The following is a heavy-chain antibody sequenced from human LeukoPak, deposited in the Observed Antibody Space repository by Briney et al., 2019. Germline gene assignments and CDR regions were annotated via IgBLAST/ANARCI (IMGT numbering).Heavy chain of an antibody. CDR3: AKLNPMTLAGSSWYYSMDV. CDR2: IYYSGST. D-gene: IGHD3-10*01. CDR1: GGSVNSGTYY. V-gene: IGHV4-61*01. Sequence: PSETLSLTCTVSGGSVNSGTYYWTWIRQPPGKGLEWTGYIYYSGSTNYNPSLKSRLTISMDTSKNHFSLNLRSVTAADTAVYYCAKLNPMTLAGSSWYYSMDVWGHGTAVTVSS. J-gene: IGHJ6*02.